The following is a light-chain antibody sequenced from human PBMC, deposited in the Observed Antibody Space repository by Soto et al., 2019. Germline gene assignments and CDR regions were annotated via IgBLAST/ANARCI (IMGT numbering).Light chain of an antibody. Sequence: EIVLTQSPGTLSLSPGERATLSCMASQTLTTRFLAWYQQKPGQAPRLLIYGASSRATGIPDRFSGSGSGTEYPLTISSLEPEDFAVYSCQQYADLPYTFGQGTPLEIK. CDR1: QTLTTRF. CDR2: GAS. CDR3: QQYADLPYT. V-gene: IGKV3-20*01. J-gene: IGKJ2*01.